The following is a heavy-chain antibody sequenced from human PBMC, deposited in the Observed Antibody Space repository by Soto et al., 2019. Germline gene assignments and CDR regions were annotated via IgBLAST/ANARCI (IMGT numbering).Heavy chain of an antibody. CDR3: ARGGEVVVVPAPTNWCAP. J-gene: IGHJ5*02. CDR2: IIPILGIA. D-gene: IGHD2-2*01. CDR1: GGTFSSYT. Sequence: QVQLVQSGAEVKKPGSSVKVSCKASGGTFSSYTISWVRQAPGHGLEWMGRIIPILGIANYAQKFQGRVTTTADKSTRTAYRERGSLRSDDTAVYYCARGGEVVVVPAPTNWCAPWGQGTLVTVS. V-gene: IGHV1-69*02.